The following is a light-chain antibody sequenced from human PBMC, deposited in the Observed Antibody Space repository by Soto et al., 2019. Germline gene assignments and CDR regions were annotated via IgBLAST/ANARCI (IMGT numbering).Light chain of an antibody. CDR2: DNN. CDR1: SSNIGNNY. J-gene: IGLJ2*01. CDR3: GTWDSSLSAPGV. V-gene: IGLV1-51*01. Sequence: QSVLTQPPSVSAAPGQKVTISCSGSSSNIGNNYVSWYQQLPGTAPKLLIYDNNKRPSGIPDRFSGSKSGTSATLGITGLQTWDEADYYCGTWDSSLSAPGVFGGGTKLTVL.